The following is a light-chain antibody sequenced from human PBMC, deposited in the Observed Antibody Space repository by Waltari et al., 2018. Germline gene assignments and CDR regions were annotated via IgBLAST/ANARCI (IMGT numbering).Light chain of an antibody. CDR1: QGIGSY. J-gene: IGKJ3*01. CDR2: PRS. Sequence: IQLTQSPSSLSASVGDSVTITSRASQGIGSYLAWFQQKPGKAPKPQAYPRSTLLNGVPSRFSGSGFGTDFTLTISSLQPEDFATYYCQQVNSYPFTFGPGTTVDIK. CDR3: QQVNSYPFT. V-gene: IGKV1-9*01.